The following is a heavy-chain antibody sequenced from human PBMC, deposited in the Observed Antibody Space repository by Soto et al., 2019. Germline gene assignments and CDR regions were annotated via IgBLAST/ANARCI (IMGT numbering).Heavy chain of an antibody. CDR3: ARDLGYISSTPSYYYYGMDV. D-gene: IGHD5-18*01. CDR2: IYHSGST. Sequence: QVQLQESGPGLVKPSGTLSLTCAVSGGSISSSNWWSWVRQPPGKGLEWIGEIYHSGSTNYNPSLKSRVTISVDKSKNQFTLKLSSVTAADTAVYYCARDLGYISSTPSYYYYGMDVWVQGTTVTVSS. V-gene: IGHV4-4*02. CDR1: GGSISSSNW. J-gene: IGHJ6*02.